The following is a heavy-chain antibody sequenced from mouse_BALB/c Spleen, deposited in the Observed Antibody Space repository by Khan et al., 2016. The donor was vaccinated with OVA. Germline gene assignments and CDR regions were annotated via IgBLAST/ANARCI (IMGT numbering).Heavy chain of an antibody. CDR3: ASGLGCYYAKDF. CDR1: GYSITSDYA. D-gene: IGHD3-3*01. V-gene: IGHV3-2*02. Sequence: EVKLEVSGPGLVKPSPSLSLSCTVAGYSITSDYAWNWIRQFPGNQLEWMGYISYSGSTGYNPPLKGRISITRDTSRNPSFLRFNSLTTEDSAIYYRASGLGCYYAKDFGSQGTSVTV. J-gene: IGHJ4*01. CDR2: ISYSGST.